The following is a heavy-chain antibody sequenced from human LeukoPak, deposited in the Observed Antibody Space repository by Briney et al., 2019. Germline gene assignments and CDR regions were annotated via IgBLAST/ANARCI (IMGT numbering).Heavy chain of an antibody. V-gene: IGHV4-34*01. CDR2: INHSGST. J-gene: IGHJ4*02. D-gene: IGHD3-10*01. CDR1: GGSFSGYY. Sequence: SETLSLTCAVYGGSFSGYYWSWIRQPPGKGLEWIGEINHSGSTNYNPSLKSQVTISVDTSKNQFSLKLSSVTAADTAVYYCARGLLIRVIFFDYWGQGTLVTVSS. CDR3: ARGLLIRVIFFDY.